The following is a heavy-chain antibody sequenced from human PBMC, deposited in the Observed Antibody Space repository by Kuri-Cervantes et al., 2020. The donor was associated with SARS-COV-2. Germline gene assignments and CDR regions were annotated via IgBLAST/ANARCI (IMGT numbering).Heavy chain of an antibody. CDR1: GFTFSSYS. CDR3: VRGGWELPFDY. Sequence: GGSLRLSGSASGFTFSSYSMHWVRQAPGKGLEWVALKSYEGSNKYYADSVKGRFTISRDNAKNSLYLQMNSLRAEDTAVYYCVRGGWELPFDYWGQGTLVTVSS. V-gene: IGHV3-30-3*01. CDR2: KSYEGSNK. D-gene: IGHD2-15*01. J-gene: IGHJ4*02.